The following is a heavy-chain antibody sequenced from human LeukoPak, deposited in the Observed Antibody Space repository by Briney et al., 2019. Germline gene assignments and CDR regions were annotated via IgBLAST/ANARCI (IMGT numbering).Heavy chain of an antibody. J-gene: IGHJ6*02. Sequence: GGSLRLSCSVSGFKFADYDMSWLRQAPGKGLEWVGFIRNTVYGGTIKYAAAVKGRFTISRDDSKSIAYLQMNSLQSEDTAVYFCSRSTWRYAMDVWGQGTTVTVSS. CDR1: GFKFADYD. V-gene: IGHV3-49*03. CDR3: SRSTWRYAMDV. CDR2: IRNTVYGGTI.